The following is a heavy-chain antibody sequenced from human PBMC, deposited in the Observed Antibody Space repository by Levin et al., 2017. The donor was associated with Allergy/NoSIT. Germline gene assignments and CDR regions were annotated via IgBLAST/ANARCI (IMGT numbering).Heavy chain of an antibody. V-gene: IGHV4-39*02. D-gene: IGHD3-10*01. J-gene: IGHJ4*02. CDR1: GGSISSSSYY. Sequence: SETLSLTCTVSGGSISSSSYYWGWIRQPPGKGLEWIGSIYYSGSTYYNPSLKSRVTISVDTSKNQFSLKLSSVTAADTAVYYCARDSGITMVRGARSFNHWGQGTLVTVSS. CDR3: ARDSGITMVRGARSFNH. CDR2: IYYSGST.